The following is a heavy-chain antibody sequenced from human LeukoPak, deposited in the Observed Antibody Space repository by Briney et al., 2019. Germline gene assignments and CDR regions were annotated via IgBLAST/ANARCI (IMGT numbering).Heavy chain of an antibody. D-gene: IGHD3-9*01. Sequence: PGWSLRLSCAASGFTFSSYGMHWVRQAPGKGLEWVAFIRYDGSNKYYADSVKGRFTISRDDSKNTLYLQMNSLRAEDTAAYYCAKGYYFDILSGYSSLDSWGQGTLVTVSS. J-gene: IGHJ4*02. V-gene: IGHV3-30*02. CDR1: GFTFSSYG. CDR3: AKGYYFDILSGYSSLDS. CDR2: IRYDGSNK.